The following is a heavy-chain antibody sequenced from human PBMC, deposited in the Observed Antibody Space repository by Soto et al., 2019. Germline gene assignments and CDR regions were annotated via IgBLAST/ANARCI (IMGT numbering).Heavy chain of an antibody. CDR3: ARGRRGSGSHYKEYYDMDV. CDR2: IIAIFDTA. Sequence: ASVKVSCKASGDTFSSYGISWVRQATGQGLEWMGGIIAIFDTANYAQKFQGRVTITADESTTTAYMELSNLRSEDTAVYYCARGRRGSGSHYKEYYDMDVWGQGTTVTGSS. V-gene: IGHV1-69*13. D-gene: IGHD3-10*01. CDR1: GDTFSSYG. J-gene: IGHJ6*02.